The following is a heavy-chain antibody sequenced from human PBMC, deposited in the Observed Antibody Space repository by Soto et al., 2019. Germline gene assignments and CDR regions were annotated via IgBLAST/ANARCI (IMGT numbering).Heavy chain of an antibody. J-gene: IGHJ4*02. CDR2: IGVYNGKT. Sequence: ASVKVSCKASGYAFSHYGISWVRLAPGQGLEWMGWIGVYNGKTNYAQKLQGRVTMTTDTSTSTAYMELRSLRSDDTAVYYCARDLDGSGSYYTDFWGQGTLVTVSS. CDR1: GYAFSHYG. D-gene: IGHD3-10*01. CDR3: ARDLDGSGSYYTDF. V-gene: IGHV1-18*01.